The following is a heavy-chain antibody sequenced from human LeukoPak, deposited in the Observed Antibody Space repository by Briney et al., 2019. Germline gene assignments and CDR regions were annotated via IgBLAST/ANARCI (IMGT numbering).Heavy chain of an antibody. CDR3: ATVDYSSSSGGFDP. CDR2: IIPIFGTA. J-gene: IGHJ5*02. V-gene: IGHV1-69*06. CDR1: GGTFSSYA. D-gene: IGHD6-13*01. Sequence: SVKVSCKASGGTFSSYAISWVRQAPGQGLGWMGRIIPIFGTANYAQKFQGRVTMTEDTSTDTAYMELSSLRSEDTAVYYCATVDYSSSSGGFDPWGQGTLVTVSS.